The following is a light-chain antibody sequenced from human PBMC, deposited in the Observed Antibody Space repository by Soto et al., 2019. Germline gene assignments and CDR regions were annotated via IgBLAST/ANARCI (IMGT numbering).Light chain of an antibody. CDR1: SSDVGGYNY. CDR3: SSYTSNNTVV. J-gene: IGLJ2*01. CDR2: EVS. Sequence: QSALTQPASVSGSPGQSITISCTSTSSDVGGYNYVSWYQQHPGKAPKLMIYEVSNRPSGVSNRFSGSKSGNTASLTISGLQAEDEANYYCSSYTSNNTVVFGGGTKLTVL. V-gene: IGLV2-14*01.